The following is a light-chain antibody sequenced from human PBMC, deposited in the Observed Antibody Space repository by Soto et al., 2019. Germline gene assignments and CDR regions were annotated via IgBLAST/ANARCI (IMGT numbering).Light chain of an antibody. Sequence: EIVLTQSPGTLSLSPGERATLSCRASQSISSTLLAWYRQRPGQAPRLLIYGAASRATGIPDMFSGSGSGTDFSLTISRLYPEFFAVYYCQQFGLSPTFGGGTKVEIK. CDR1: QSISSTL. V-gene: IGKV3-20*01. J-gene: IGKJ4*01. CDR2: GAA. CDR3: QQFGLSPT.